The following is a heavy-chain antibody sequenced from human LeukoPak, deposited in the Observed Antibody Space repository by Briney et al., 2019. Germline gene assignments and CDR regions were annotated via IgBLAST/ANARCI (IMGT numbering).Heavy chain of an antibody. CDR1: GFTFSNYN. Sequence: HPGGSLRLSCAASGFTFSNYNMNWVRQAPGKGLEWVSAISYSGGSTFYADSVKGRFTISRDSSNNTLCLQMNSLRADDTALYFCAKIVGPYSTSWYYDSWGLGTLVTVSS. V-gene: IGHV3-23*01. J-gene: IGHJ4*02. D-gene: IGHD6-13*01. CDR2: ISYSGGST. CDR3: AKIVGPYSTSWYYDS.